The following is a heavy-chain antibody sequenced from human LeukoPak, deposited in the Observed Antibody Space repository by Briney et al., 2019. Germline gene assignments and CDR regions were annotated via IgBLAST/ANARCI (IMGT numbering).Heavy chain of an antibody. D-gene: IGHD3-22*01. J-gene: IGHJ4*02. V-gene: IGHV4-39*01. Sequence: SETLSLTCTVSGGSISSSSYYWGWIRQPPGKGLEWIGSIYYSGSTYYNPSLKSRVTISVDTSKNQFSLKLSSVTAADTAVYYCARGNYYDSSGYYRGFDYWGQGTLVTVSS. CDR1: GGSISSSSYY. CDR2: IYYSGST. CDR3: ARGNYYDSSGYYRGFDY.